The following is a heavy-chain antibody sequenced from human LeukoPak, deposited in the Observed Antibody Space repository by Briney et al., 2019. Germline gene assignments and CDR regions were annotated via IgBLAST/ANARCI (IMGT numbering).Heavy chain of an antibody. CDR2: IFYSGST. CDR1: GGSISNINYH. V-gene: IGHV4-39*07. Sequence: SETLSLTCTVSGGSISNINYHWGWIRQPPGKGLEWIGSIFYSGSTYYNPSLKSRVTISVDKSKNQFSLKVRSATAADTAVYYCARGRYLTTGGGAAAGFLDYWGQGTLVTVSS. CDR3: ARGRYLTTGGGAAAGFLDY. J-gene: IGHJ4*02. D-gene: IGHD6-13*01.